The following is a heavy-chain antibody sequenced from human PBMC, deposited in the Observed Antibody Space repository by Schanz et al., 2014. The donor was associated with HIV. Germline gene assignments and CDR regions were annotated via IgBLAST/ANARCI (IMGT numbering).Heavy chain of an antibody. V-gene: IGHV3-7*01. CDR3: ARDAECAITAHARGYWYFDL. Sequence: EVQLVESGGGLVQPGGSLRLSCAASGFIFSGYWMTWVRQAPGKGLEWVANIKQDGSEKYYVDSVKGRFTISRDNAKNSLYRHMNSLRAEDTALYYCARDAECAITAHARGYWYFDLWGRGTLVTVSS. CDR1: GFIFSGYW. D-gene: IGHD1-20*01. J-gene: IGHJ2*01. CDR2: IKQDGSEK.